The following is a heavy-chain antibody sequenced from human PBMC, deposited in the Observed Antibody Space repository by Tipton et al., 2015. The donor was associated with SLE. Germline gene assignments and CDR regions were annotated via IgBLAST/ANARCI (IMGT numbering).Heavy chain of an antibody. J-gene: IGHJ4*02. D-gene: IGHD6-19*01. CDR1: GDSISRGSYY. V-gene: IGHV4-61*09. Sequence: TLSLTCTVSGDSISRGSYYWTWIRQPAGKGLEWIGQIHNSGNTYYNPPLKSRLSISVDTSKNHLSLNLSSVTAADTAVYYCARGYSSGWYYFDYWGQGTLVTVSS. CDR2: IHNSGNT. CDR3: ARGYSSGWYYFDY.